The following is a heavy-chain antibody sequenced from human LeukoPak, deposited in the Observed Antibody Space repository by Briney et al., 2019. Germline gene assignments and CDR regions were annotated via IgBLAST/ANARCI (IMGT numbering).Heavy chain of an antibody. Sequence: SETLSLTCTVSGGSLSSYYWSCIRQPPGKGLEWIGYIYYSGSTNYNPSLKSRVTISVDTSKTQFSLRLSSVTAADTAVYYCARHPSYYSYFDYWGQGTLVTVSS. CDR3: ARHPSYYSYFDY. V-gene: IGHV4-59*08. J-gene: IGHJ4*02. CDR1: GGSLSSYY. CDR2: IYYSGST. D-gene: IGHD4-11*01.